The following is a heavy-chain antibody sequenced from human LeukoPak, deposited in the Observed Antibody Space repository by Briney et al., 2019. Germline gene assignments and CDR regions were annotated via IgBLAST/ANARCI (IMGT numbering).Heavy chain of an antibody. D-gene: IGHD3-10*01. CDR3: ARDSRRPVDSGSHYYYYYGLDV. CDR1: GFTVSSNY. J-gene: IGHJ6*02. V-gene: IGHV3-66*01. CDR2: IHPGGDS. Sequence: PGGSLRLSCAASGFTVSSNYMNWVRQAPGKGLEWVAVIHPGGDSSYAGSVKGRFSISRDTSQNTMFLHMHSLRVEDTAVYYCARDSRRPVDSGSHYYYYYGLDVWGQGTTVTVSS.